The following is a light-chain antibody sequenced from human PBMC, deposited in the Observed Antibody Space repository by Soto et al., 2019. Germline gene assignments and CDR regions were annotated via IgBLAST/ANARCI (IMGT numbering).Light chain of an antibody. Sequence: DIQMTQSPSNLSASIGDRLTIACRSSQNINTWLAWYQQKPGKAPKPLIYEASSLESGVPLRFSGSGSGTEFTLTISSLQPDDFATYYCQFYNIYFGGGTKLEIK. V-gene: IGKV1-5*01. CDR2: EAS. CDR1: QNINTW. CDR3: QFYNIY. J-gene: IGKJ4*01.